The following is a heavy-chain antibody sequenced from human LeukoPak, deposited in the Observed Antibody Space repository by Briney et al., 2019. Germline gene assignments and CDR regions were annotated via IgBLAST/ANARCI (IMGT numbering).Heavy chain of an antibody. Sequence: ASVKVSCKASGGTFSSYAISWVRQAPGQGLEWMGRVIPILGIANYAQKFQGRVTITADKSTSTAYMELSSLRSEDTAVYYCAREGRMAGPIDYWGQGTLVTVSS. V-gene: IGHV1-69*04. D-gene: IGHD5-24*01. CDR3: AREGRMAGPIDY. CDR2: VIPILGIA. J-gene: IGHJ4*02. CDR1: GGTFSSYA.